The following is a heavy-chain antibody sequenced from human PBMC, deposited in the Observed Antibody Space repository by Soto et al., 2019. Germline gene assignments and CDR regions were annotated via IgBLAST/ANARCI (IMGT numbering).Heavy chain of an antibody. D-gene: IGHD3-16*01. J-gene: IGHJ6*02. CDR1: GFTFSSYW. Sequence: EVKLVESGGGLVQPGGSLRLSCAASGFTFSSYWMHWVRQVPGKGLVWVSRINRDGSATNYADSVKGRITISREYANNALYLQMNSLRAEATAVYYCVRDDVDPAWGTRYGMDVWGQGTTVTVSS. CDR2: INRDGSAT. CDR3: VRDDVDPAWGTRYGMDV. V-gene: IGHV3-74*01.